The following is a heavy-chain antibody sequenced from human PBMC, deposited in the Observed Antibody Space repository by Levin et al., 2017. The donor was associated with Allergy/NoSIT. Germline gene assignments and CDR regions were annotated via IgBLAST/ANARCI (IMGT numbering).Heavy chain of an antibody. CDR3: AKDLYDFWSGYSSPNVFNN. CDR2: ISGGTGST. J-gene: IGHJ3*01. CDR1: GFTFSNFG. V-gene: IGHV3-23*01. Sequence: LAGGSLRLSCAASGFTFSNFGMSWVRQAPGKGLEWVSTISGGTGSTFYAESVKGRFTISRDNSKNTLYLQMNSVRAEDTAVYHCAKDLYDFWSGYSSPNVFNNWGQGTMVTVSS. D-gene: IGHD3-3*01.